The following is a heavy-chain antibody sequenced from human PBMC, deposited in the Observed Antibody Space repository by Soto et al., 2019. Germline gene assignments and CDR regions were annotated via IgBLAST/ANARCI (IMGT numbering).Heavy chain of an antibody. D-gene: IGHD2-2*02. CDR1: GGTFSGYA. CDR3: ARGSCSSTSRYKEYYFDL. J-gene: IGHJ4*02. V-gene: IGHV1-69*01. Sequence: QVQLVQSGAEVKKPGSSVKVSCKASGGTFSGYAISWVRQAPGQGLEWMGEIIPMFGTSNYAQKFQGRVTITADESTSTAYMKLSSLRSEDTAVYYCARGSCSSTSRYKEYYFDLWGQGTLVTVSS. CDR2: IIPMFGTS.